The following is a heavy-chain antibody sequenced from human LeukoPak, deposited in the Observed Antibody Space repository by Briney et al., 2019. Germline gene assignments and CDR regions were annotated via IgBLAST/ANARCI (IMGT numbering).Heavy chain of an antibody. CDR3: AKDGSGEGQFDY. J-gene: IGHJ4*02. D-gene: IGHD2-15*01. CDR2: ISGSGGST. V-gene: IGHV3-23*01. CDR1: GFTFSSYA. Sequence: PGGSLRLSCAASGFTFSSYAMSWVRQAPGKGLEWVSGISGSGGSTYYADSVKGRFTISRDTSKNTLHLQMNSLRAEDTAVYYCAKDGSGEGQFDYWGQGTLVTVSS.